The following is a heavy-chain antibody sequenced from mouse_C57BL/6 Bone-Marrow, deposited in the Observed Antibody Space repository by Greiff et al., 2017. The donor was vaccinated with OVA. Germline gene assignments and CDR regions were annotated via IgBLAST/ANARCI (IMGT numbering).Heavy chain of an antibody. D-gene: IGHD1-1*02. V-gene: IGHV1-55*01. CDR2: IYPGSGST. CDR3: ARAGGPYGPFYFDY. CDR1: GYTFPSYW. J-gene: IGHJ2*01. Sequence: VQLQQPGAELVKPGASVKMSCKASGYTFPSYWLTWVKQRPGQGLEWIGDIYPGSGSTNYNEKFKSKATLTVDTSSSTAYMQLSSLTSEDSAVYYCARAGGPYGPFYFDYWGQGTTLTVSS.